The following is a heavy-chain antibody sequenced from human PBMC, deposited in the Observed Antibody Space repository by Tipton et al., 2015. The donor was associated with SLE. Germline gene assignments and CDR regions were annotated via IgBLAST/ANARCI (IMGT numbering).Heavy chain of an antibody. D-gene: IGHD3-10*01. V-gene: IGHV3-21*01. CDR1: GFYLTPYT. CDR2: ISSSSDYI. CDR3: ARGRGNFGAGSPFFDS. Sequence: SLRLSCAASGFYLTPYTMHWVRQAPGKGLEWVSSISSSSDYIHYANSVKGRFSISRDNAKKSLDLHMSSLRAEDTAIYYCARGRGNFGAGSPFFDSWGQGALVTVSS. J-gene: IGHJ4*02.